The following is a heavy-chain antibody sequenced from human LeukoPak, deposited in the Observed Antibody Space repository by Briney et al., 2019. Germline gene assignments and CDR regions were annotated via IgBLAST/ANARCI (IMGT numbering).Heavy chain of an antibody. J-gene: IGHJ4*02. CDR3: ARSNSYSSGWFDY. V-gene: IGHV4-39*01. CDR2: IYYSGST. D-gene: IGHD6-19*01. CDR1: GGSISSGSYY. Sequence: SETLSLTCTVSGGSISSGSYYWGWIRQPPGEGLEWIGSIYYSGSTYYNPSLKSRVTISVDTSKNQFSLKLSSVTAADTAVYYCARSNSYSSGWFDYWGQGTLVTVSS.